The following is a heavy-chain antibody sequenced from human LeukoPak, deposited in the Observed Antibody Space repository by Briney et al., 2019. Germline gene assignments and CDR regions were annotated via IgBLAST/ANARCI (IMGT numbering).Heavy chain of an antibody. CDR3: ARRGFGDFDFDY. V-gene: IGHV5-51*01. CDR1: GYSFTSYW. D-gene: IGHD3-10*01. Sequence: GQSLKISCEVSGYSFTSYWIAWVRQMPGKGLEWMGIIFPGDSDTTYSPSFQGQVTISADRSLNTAYLQWNSLKASDTAVYYCARRGFGDFDFDYWGQGTLVTVSS. CDR2: IFPGDSDT. J-gene: IGHJ4*02.